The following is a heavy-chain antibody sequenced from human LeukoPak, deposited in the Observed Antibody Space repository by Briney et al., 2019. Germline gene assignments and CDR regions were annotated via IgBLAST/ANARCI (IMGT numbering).Heavy chain of an antibody. V-gene: IGHV3-48*03. D-gene: IGHD3-3*02. J-gene: IGHJ4*02. CDR1: GFTFSNYD. CDR3: ARETHLATHFFDY. CDR2: ISSSGSTI. Sequence: GRSLRLSCAASGFTFSNYDMNWVRQAPGKGLECVSYISSSGSTIYYADSVKGRFTISRDNAKNSLYLQMNSLRAEDTAVYYCARETHLATHFFDYWGQGTLVTVSS.